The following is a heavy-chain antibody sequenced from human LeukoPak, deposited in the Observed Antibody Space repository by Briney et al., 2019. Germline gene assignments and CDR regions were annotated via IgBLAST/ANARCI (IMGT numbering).Heavy chain of an antibody. CDR2: IYYSGST. V-gene: IGHV4-59*08. CDR1: GGSISSYY. CDR3: ARHAGRGYYFDY. J-gene: IGHJ4*02. Sequence: SKTLSLTCTVSGGSISSYYWSWIRQPPGKGLEWIGHIYYSGSTNYNPSLKSRVTISVDTSKNQFSLKLNSMTAADTAVYYCARHAGRGYYFDYWGQGTLVTVSS.